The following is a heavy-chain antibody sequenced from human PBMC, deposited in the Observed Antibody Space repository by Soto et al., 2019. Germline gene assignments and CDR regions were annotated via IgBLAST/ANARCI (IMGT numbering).Heavy chain of an antibody. CDR3: AKEMIASTLADFFDY. D-gene: IGHD2-21*01. CDR2: ISGSGDRA. V-gene: IGHV3-23*01. CDR1: GFTFSNYG. J-gene: IGHJ4*02. Sequence: EVQLLESGGGLIQPGGSLRLSCGASGFTFSNYGMTWVRQAPGKGLEWVSTISGSGDRAFYADPVKGRFTISRDNSKNTLYLQMNSLSAEDMAMYYCAKEMIASTLADFFDYWGQGILVTVSS.